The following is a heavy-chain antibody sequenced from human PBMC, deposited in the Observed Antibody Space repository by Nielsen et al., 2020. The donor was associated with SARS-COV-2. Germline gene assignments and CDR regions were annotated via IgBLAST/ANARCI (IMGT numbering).Heavy chain of an antibody. V-gene: IGHV3-30*04. D-gene: IGHD2-15*01. CDR2: ISYDGSNK. J-gene: IGHJ4*02. Sequence: WIGQRPGKGLEWVAVISYDGSNKYYADSVKGRFTISRDNSKNTLYLQMNSLRAEDTSVYYCARGYCRGGSCLPIDYWGQGTLVTVSS. CDR3: ARGYCRGGSCLPIDY.